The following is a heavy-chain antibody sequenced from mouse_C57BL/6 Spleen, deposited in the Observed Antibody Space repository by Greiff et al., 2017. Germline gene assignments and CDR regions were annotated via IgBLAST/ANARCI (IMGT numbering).Heavy chain of an antibody. CDR3: ARCGNFAY. CDR2: IDPSDSYT. D-gene: IGHD1-1*02. CDR1: GYTFTSYW. V-gene: IGHV1-50*01. J-gene: IGHJ3*01. Sequence: VQLQQPGAELVKPGASVKLSCKASGYTFTSYWMQWVKQRPGQGLEWIGEIDPSDSYTNYNQKFKGKATLTVDTSSSTAYMQLRSLTSEDSAVYYCARCGNFAYWGQGALVTVSA.